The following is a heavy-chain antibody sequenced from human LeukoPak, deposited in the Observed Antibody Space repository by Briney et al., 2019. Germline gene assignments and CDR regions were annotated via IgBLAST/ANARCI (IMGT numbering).Heavy chain of an antibody. V-gene: IGHV3-21*01. D-gene: IGHD1-26*01. CDR1: GFTFSSYS. J-gene: IGHJ4*02. Sequence: PGGSLRLSCAASGFTFSSYSMNWVRQAPGKGLEWVSVIRSSSSEIYYTDSVKGRFTISRDNAKNSLYLQMDSLRAEDTAVYYCARVRSGSLDYWGQGTLVTVSS. CDR2: IRSSSSEI. CDR3: ARVRSGSLDY.